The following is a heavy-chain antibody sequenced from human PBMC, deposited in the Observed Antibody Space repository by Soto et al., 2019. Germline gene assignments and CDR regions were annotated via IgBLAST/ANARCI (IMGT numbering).Heavy chain of an antibody. J-gene: IGHJ4*02. V-gene: IGHV4-39*01. CDR3: ARQRTTVVTQAYFDH. D-gene: IGHD2-21*02. CDR2: IYYSGRT. Sequence: ETLSLTCIVSGESISSSSYYWGWIRQPPGKGLEWIGSIYYSGRTYYNPSFKSRVTISTDTSKNQFSLKLSSVTATDTAVYYCARQRTTVVTQAYFDHWGQGALVTVSS. CDR1: GESISSSSYY.